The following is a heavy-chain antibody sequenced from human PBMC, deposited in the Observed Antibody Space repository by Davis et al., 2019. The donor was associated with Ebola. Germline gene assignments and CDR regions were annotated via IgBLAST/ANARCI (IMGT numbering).Heavy chain of an antibody. D-gene: IGHD3-3*01. V-gene: IGHV1-3*01. CDR2: TNAGNGNT. CDR3: ARDPRLRFLEWLVAESIYYGMDV. J-gene: IGHJ6*02. CDR1: GYTFTSYA. Sequence: ASVKVSCKASGYTFTSYAMHWVRQAPGQRLEWMGWTNAGNGNTKYSQKFQGRVTITRDTSASTAYLELSSLRSEDTAVYYCARDPRLRFLEWLVAESIYYGMDVWGQGTTVTVSS.